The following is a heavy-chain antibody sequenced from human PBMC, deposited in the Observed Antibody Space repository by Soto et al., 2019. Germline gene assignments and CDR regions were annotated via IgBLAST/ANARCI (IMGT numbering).Heavy chain of an antibody. V-gene: IGHV3-30-3*01. CDR1: GFTFSSYA. J-gene: IGHJ4*02. CDR2: ISYDGSNK. D-gene: IGHD1-26*01. CDR3: ARGEWAKFDY. Sequence: QVQLVESGGGVVQPGRSLRLSCAASGFTFSSYAMHWVRQAPGKGLEWVAVISYDGSNKYYADSVKGRFTISRDNSKNTLYLPMNSLRAEDTAVYYCARGEWAKFDYWGQGTLVTVSS.